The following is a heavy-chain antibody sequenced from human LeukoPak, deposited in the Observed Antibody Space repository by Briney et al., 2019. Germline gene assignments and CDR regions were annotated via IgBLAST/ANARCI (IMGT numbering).Heavy chain of an antibody. J-gene: IGHJ6*02. CDR1: GGSISTYY. D-gene: IGHD2-15*01. CDR3: ARAGYCSGGSCSTYYYGVDV. V-gene: IGHV4-4*07. CDR2: IYIGGIYTSGSP. Sequence: SETLSLTCTVSGGSISTYYWTRIRQPAGKGLEWIGRIYIGGIYTSGSPNYNPSLGGRVTMSVDTSKNHFSLKLTSVTAADTAVYYCARAGYCSGGSCSTYYYGVDVWGQGTTVTVSS.